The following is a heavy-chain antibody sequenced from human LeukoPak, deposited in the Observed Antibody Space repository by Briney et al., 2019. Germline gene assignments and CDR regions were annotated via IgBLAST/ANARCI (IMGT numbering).Heavy chain of an antibody. V-gene: IGHV4-59*01. J-gene: IGHJ3*02. CDR1: GGSISSYY. CDR3: AGAEYSGSYLGGGAFDI. CDR2: IYYSGST. D-gene: IGHD1-26*01. Sequence: SETLSLTCTVSGGSISSYYWSWIRQPPGKGLEWIGYIYYSGSTNYNPSLKSRVTISVDTSKNQFSLKLSSVTAADTAVYYCAGAEYSGSYLGGGAFDIWGQGTMVTVSS.